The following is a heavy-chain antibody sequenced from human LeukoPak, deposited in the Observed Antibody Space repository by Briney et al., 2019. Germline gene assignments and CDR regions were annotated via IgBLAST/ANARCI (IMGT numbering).Heavy chain of an antibody. CDR3: ARGWEYDILTGYYIDYYYYMDV. D-gene: IGHD3-9*01. CDR1: GFTFSIYS. CDR2: IYSDNT. J-gene: IGHJ6*03. V-gene: IGHV3-53*01. Sequence: GGSLRLSCTASGFTFSIYSMNWVRQAPGKGLEWVSFIYSDNTHYSDSVKGRFTISRDNSKNTLYLQMNSLRAEDTAVYYCARGWEYDILTGYYIDYYYYMDVWGKGTTVTISS.